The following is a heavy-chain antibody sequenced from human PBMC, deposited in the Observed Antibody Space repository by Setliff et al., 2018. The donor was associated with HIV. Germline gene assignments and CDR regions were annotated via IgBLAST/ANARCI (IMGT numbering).Heavy chain of an antibody. CDR3: ARDRTYGDSGAYYMDV. D-gene: IGHD3-10*01. CDR2: VYSSGST. V-gene: IGHV4-59*01. CDR1: GGSISSYY. Sequence: SETLSLTCTVSGGSISSYYWTWIRQPPGKGLEWIGYVYSSGSTKYNPALKSRVTISLDTSKYQFSLNLRSVTAADTAVYYCARDRTYGDSGAYYMDVWGKGTTVTVSS. J-gene: IGHJ6*03.